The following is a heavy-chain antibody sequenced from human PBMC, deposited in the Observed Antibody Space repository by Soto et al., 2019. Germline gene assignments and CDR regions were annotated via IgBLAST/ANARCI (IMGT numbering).Heavy chain of an antibody. J-gene: IGHJ6*02. D-gene: IGHD3-16*01. Sequence: PGGSLRLSCAASGFTFSSYAMHWVRQAPGKGLEWVAVISYDGSNKYYADSVKGRFTISRDNSKNTLYLQMNSLRAEDTAVYYCARDRGGVLSYYYYGMDVWGQGTTVTVSS. CDR1: GFTFSSYA. CDR3: ARDRGGVLSYYYYGMDV. V-gene: IGHV3-30-3*01. CDR2: ISYDGSNK.